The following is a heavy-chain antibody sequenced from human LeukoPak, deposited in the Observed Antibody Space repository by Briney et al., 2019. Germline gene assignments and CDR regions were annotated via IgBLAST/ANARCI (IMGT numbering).Heavy chain of an antibody. V-gene: IGHV1-46*01. Sequence: ASVKVSCKASGYIFTNYFLYWVRQAPGQGLEWMGLINPSGGSTRYAQKFQGRVTMTRDTSTSTVYMELSSLRSEDTAVYYCARDPGAGYDSSGYYYWGQGTLVTVSS. CDR1: GYIFTNYF. D-gene: IGHD3-22*01. CDR2: INPSGGST. J-gene: IGHJ4*02. CDR3: ARDPGAGYDSSGYYY.